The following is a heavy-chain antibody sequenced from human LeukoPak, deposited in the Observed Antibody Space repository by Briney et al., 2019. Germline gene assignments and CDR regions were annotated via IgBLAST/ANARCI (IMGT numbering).Heavy chain of an antibody. J-gene: IGHJ4*02. CDR2: ILGGAGST. D-gene: IGHD2-2*01. CDR3: AHGSMYQLDY. V-gene: IGHV3-23*01. CDR1: GFSFSSHG. Sequence: GGSLRLSCAASGFSFSSHGMSWVRQAPGKGLEWVSGILGGAGSTYYADSVKGRFTISRDNSKNTLYLQMNSLRAEDTAVYYCAHGSMYQLDYWGQGTLVTGSS.